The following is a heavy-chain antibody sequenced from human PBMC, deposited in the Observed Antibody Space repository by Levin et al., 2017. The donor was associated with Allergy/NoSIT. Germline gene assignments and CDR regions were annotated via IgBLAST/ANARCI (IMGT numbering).Heavy chain of an antibody. CDR2: ISAYNGNT. D-gene: IGHD6-13*01. CDR1: GYTFTSYG. Sequence: ASVKVSCKASGYTFTSYGISWVRQAPGQGLEWMGWISAYNGNTNYAQKLQGRVTMTTDTSTSTAYMELRSLRSDDTAVYYCARDFGSSRYRDYYYYMDVWGKGTTVTVSS. V-gene: IGHV1-18*01. J-gene: IGHJ6*03. CDR3: ARDFGSSRYRDYYYYMDV.